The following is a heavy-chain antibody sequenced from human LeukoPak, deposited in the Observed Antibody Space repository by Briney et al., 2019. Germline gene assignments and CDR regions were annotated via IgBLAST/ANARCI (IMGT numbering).Heavy chain of an antibody. Sequence: PSQTLSLTCAVSGDSISSGGYSWSWIRQPPGKGLEWLGYIYHSGSTYYNPSLKSRVTISVDRSKNQFSLKLSSVTAADTAVYYCASLYYYDSSGYNDAFDIWGQGTMVTVSS. V-gene: IGHV4-30-2*01. J-gene: IGHJ3*02. CDR3: ASLYYYDSSGYNDAFDI. CDR1: GDSISSGGYS. CDR2: IYHSGST. D-gene: IGHD3-22*01.